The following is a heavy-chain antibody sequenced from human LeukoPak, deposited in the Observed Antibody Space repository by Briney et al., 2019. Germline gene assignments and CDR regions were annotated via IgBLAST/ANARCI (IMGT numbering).Heavy chain of an antibody. CDR2: IIPIFGTA. J-gene: IGHJ4*02. Sequence: GASVKVSCKASGGTFSSYAISWVRQAPGQGLEWMGGIIPIFGTANYAQKFQGRVTITADESTSTAYMELSSLRSEDTAVYYCAFGDGYNYDDYWGQGTLVTVSS. D-gene: IGHD5-24*01. CDR1: GGTFSSYA. V-gene: IGHV1-69*13. CDR3: AFGDGYNYDDY.